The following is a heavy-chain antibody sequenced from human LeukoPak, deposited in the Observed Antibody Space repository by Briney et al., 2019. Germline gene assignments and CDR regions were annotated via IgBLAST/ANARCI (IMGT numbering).Heavy chain of an antibody. J-gene: IGHJ4*02. CDR3: ARHQGLAWSGYYMGY. V-gene: IGHV4-39*01. Sequence: SETLSLTCTVSGGSISSSGHYWGWIRQPPGEGLEWVGSIYRSGSTYYNPSLKSRVTISVDTSKNQFSLKLSSVTAADTAVYYCARHQGLAWSGYYMGYWGQGSLVTVSS. CDR1: GGSISSSGHY. D-gene: IGHD3-3*01. CDR2: IYRSGST.